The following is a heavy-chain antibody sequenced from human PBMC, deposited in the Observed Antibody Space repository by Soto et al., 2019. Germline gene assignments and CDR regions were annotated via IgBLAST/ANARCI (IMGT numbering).Heavy chain of an antibody. J-gene: IGHJ6*03. V-gene: IGHV1-2*06. D-gene: IGHD5-12*01. CDR1: GYTFSDYY. Sequence: QVQLVQSGAEVKKPGAPVTVSCKASGYTFSDYYLHWVRQAPGQGPEWMGRINPNSGDTKFAQKFQGRVTMTRDTSVRTAFMELNWLKPDDTAVYYCARESGGATATLDYYYFYMDVWGQGTTVTVSS. CDR3: ARESGGATATLDYYYFYMDV. CDR2: INPNSGDT.